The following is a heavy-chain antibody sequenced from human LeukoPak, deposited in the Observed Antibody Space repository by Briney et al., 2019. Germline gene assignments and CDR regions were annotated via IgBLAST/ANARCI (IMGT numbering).Heavy chain of an antibody. CDR3: ARRRVVVAAGHYGMDV. V-gene: IGHV4-59*01. CDR1: GGSISSYY. Sequence: SETLSLTCTVSGGSISSYYWSWIRQPPGKGLEWIGYIYYSGSTNYSPSLKSRVTISVDTSKNQFSLKLSSVTAADTAVYYCARRRVVVAAGHYGMDVWGQGTTVTVSS. J-gene: IGHJ6*02. CDR2: IYYSGST. D-gene: IGHD2-15*01.